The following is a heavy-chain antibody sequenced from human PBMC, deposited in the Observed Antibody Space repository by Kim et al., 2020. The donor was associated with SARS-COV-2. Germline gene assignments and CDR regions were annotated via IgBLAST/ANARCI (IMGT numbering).Heavy chain of an antibody. Sequence: GGPLRLSCTASGFAVTSTYMSWVRQAPGKGLEWVSVINAVGPTYYADSVKSRFIISRDSSKNTLHLQMNSLTVDDTAVYYCASDEGYPNGLGDWGQGTTVTVSS. D-gene: IGHD2-15*01. CDR2: INAVGPT. CDR1: GFAVTSTY. CDR3: ASDEGYPNGLGD. J-gene: IGHJ6*02. V-gene: IGHV3-66*01.